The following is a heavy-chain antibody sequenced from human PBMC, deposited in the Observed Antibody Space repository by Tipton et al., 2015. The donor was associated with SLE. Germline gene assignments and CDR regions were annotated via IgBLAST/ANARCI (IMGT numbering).Heavy chain of an antibody. D-gene: IGHD3-10*01. V-gene: IGHV4-31*03. CDR1: GGSISSTGYY. Sequence: TLSLTCTVSGGSISSTGYYWGWIRQPPGKGLEYLAHIYYDGKTFYNPSLKSRLNILVNTSRSQFSLRVSYVTAADTAIYYCARVGSYYFYYMDVWGKGTTVTVSS. CDR3: ARVGSYYFYYMDV. CDR2: IYYDGKT. J-gene: IGHJ6*03.